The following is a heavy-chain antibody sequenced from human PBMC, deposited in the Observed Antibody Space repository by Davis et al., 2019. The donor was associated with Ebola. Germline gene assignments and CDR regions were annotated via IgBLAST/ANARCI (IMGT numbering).Heavy chain of an antibody. CDR1: GGSISSSY. D-gene: IGHD4-23*01. CDR3: ARGRAIRWRGIFDY. Sequence: MPSETLSLTCSVSGGSISSSYWSWIRQPPGKGLEWIGYIYYSGSTNYNPSLKSRVTISIDTSKNQFSLKLSSVTAADTAVYYCARGRAIRWRGIFDYWGQGTLVTVSS. J-gene: IGHJ4*02. V-gene: IGHV4-59*01. CDR2: IYYSGST.